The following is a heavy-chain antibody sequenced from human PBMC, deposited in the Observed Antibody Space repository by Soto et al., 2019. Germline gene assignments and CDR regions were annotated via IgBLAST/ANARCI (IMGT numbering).Heavy chain of an antibody. J-gene: IGHJ4*02. CDR3: ARARGYYYDSSGYYF. CDR2: VNPNSGGT. V-gene: IGHV1-2*02. CDR1: GYTFTGYY. D-gene: IGHD3-22*01. Sequence: QVHLVQSGADVKKPGASLKVSCKASGYTFTGYYIHWVRQAPGQGLEWMGWVNPNSGGTGYAQRFQGRVTMTRDTSISSVYMELSRLRSDDTATYYCARARGYYYDSSGYYFWGQGTLVTVSS.